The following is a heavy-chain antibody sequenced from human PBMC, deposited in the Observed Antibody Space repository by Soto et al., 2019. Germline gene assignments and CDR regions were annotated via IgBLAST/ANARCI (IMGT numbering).Heavy chain of an antibody. CDR3: ARDFLAWSLRYFDFYGMDV. CDR2: IWYDGSNK. V-gene: IGHV3-33*01. D-gene: IGHD3-9*01. J-gene: IGHJ6*02. Sequence: PGGSLRLSCAASGFTFSSYGMHWVRQAPGKGLEWVAVIWYDGSNKFYADSVKGRFTISRDNSKNTLYLQMNSLRAEDTAVFYCARDFLAWSLRYFDFYGMDVWGQGTTVTVSS. CDR1: GFTFSSYG.